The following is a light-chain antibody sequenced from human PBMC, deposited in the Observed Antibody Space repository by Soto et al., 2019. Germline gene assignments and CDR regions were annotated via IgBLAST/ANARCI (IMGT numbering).Light chain of an antibody. V-gene: IGLV1-40*01. CDR3: PSYDSSLSASV. CDR2: GDS. CDR1: SSNIGAGYD. Sequence: QSVLTQPPSVSGAPGQRVTISCTGSSSNIGAGYDVHWYQQLPGTAPKLLIYGDSNRPSGVPDRFSGSKSGTSASLAITGLQAEDEGDYYCPSYDSSLSASVFGGGTKVTVL. J-gene: IGLJ2*01.